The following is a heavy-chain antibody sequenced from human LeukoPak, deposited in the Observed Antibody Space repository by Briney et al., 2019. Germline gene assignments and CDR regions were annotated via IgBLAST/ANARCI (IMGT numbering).Heavy chain of an antibody. CDR1: GGSISSYY. Sequence: SETLSLTCTVSGGSISSYYWSWIRQPPGKGLEWIGYIYYSGSTNYNPSLKGRVTISVDTSKNQFSLKLSSVTAADTAVYYCARLWYYDFWSGYYFDYWGQGTLVTVSS. CDR2: IYYSGST. CDR3: ARLWYYDFWSGYYFDY. J-gene: IGHJ4*02. D-gene: IGHD3-3*01. V-gene: IGHV4-59*01.